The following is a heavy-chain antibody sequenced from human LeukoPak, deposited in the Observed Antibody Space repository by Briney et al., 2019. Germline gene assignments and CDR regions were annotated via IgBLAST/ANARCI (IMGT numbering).Heavy chain of an antibody. J-gene: IGHJ4*02. D-gene: IGHD6-13*01. V-gene: IGHV1-2*06. CDR3: ARDLSIASVSFNNQ. CDR2: INPNSGGT. Sequence: ASVKVSCKASGYTFTDYYMHWVRQAPGQGLEWMGRINPNSGGTNYAQKFQGRVTMTRDTSIRTAYMELSRLRSDDTAVYYCARDLSIASVSFNNQWGRGTLVTVSS. CDR1: GYTFTDYY.